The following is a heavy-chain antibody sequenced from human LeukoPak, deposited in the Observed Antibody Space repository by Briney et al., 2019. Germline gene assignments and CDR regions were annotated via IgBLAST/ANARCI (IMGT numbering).Heavy chain of an antibody. J-gene: IGHJ6*02. D-gene: IGHD4-11*01. CDR2: IYYSGST. CDR1: GGSISSYY. V-gene: IGHV4-59*08. Sequence: SETLSPTCTVSGGSISSYYWSWIRQPPGKGLEWIGYIYYSGSTNYNPSLKSRVTISVDTSKNQFSLKLSSVTAADTAVYYCAGTTTKTRYYYYGMDVWGQGTTVTVSS. CDR3: AGTTTKTRYYYYGMDV.